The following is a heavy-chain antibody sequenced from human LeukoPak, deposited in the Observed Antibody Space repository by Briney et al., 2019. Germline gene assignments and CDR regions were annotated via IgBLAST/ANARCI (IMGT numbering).Heavy chain of an antibody. CDR2: IKQDGSEK. Sequence: PGGSLRLSCAASGFTFSSYWMSWVRQAPGKGLEWVANIKQDGSEKYYVDSVKGRFTISRDNAKNSLYLQMNSLRAEDTAVYYCARVPYSSSWYPFYYFDYWGQGTLVTVSS. J-gene: IGHJ4*02. CDR1: GFTFSSYW. V-gene: IGHV3-7*01. D-gene: IGHD6-13*01. CDR3: ARVPYSSSWYPFYYFDY.